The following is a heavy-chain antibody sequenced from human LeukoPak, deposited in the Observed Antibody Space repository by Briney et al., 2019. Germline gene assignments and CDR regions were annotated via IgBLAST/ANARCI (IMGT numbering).Heavy chain of an antibody. CDR2: IYTSGST. CDR3: ARDGGVRPFDY. CDR1: GGSISSGSYY. Sequence: SETLSLTCTVSGGSISSGSYYWSWIRQPAGKGLEWIGRIYTSGSTNYNPSLKSRVTMSVDTSKNQFSLKLSSVTAADTAVYYCARDGGVRPFDYWGQGTLVTVSS. V-gene: IGHV4-61*02. D-gene: IGHD2-8*02. J-gene: IGHJ4*02.